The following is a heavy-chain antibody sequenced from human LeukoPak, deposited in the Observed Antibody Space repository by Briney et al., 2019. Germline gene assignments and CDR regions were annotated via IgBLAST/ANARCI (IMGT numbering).Heavy chain of an antibody. CDR2: IYYSGST. D-gene: IGHD6-13*01. V-gene: IGHV4-59*08. CDR1: GGSISSYY. Sequence: SETLSLTCTVSGGSISSYYWSWIQQPPGKGLEWIGYIYYSGSTNYNPSLKSRVTISVDTSKNQFSLKLSSVTAADTAVYYCARSSYSSILDYWGQGTLVTVSS. CDR3: ARSSYSSILDY. J-gene: IGHJ4*02.